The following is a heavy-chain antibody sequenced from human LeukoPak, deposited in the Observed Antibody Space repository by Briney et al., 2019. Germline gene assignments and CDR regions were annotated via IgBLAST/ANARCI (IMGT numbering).Heavy chain of an antibody. D-gene: IGHD2-2*01. CDR3: ASGDRYCSSTSCYRSIYYYGMDV. Sequence: PGGSLRLSCAASGFTFSSYSMNWVRQAPGKGLEWVSSISSSSSYIYYADSVKGRFTISRDNAKNSLYLQMNSLRAEDTAVYYCASGDRYCSSTSCYRSIYYYGMDVWGQGTTVTVSS. CDR1: GFTFSSYS. CDR2: ISSSSSYI. V-gene: IGHV3-21*01. J-gene: IGHJ6*02.